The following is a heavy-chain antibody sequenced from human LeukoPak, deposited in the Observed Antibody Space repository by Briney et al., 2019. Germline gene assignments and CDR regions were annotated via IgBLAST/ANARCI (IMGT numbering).Heavy chain of an antibody. CDR3: ARTPGWSYGFAY. Sequence: TLSLTCTVSGVTISTGGIYWACSRPHPGKGLGWIGYIYNSGTTYYHPSLERRVSISGDTSKNQFSLKLHSVTAADTAVYYCARTPGWSYGFAYGGEGSLVTVHS. CDR1: GVTISTGGIY. J-gene: IGHJ4*02. CDR2: IYNSGTT. D-gene: IGHD5-18*01. V-gene: IGHV4-31*02.